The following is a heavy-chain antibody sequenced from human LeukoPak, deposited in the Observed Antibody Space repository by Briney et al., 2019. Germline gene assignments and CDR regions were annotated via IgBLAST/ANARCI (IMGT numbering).Heavy chain of an antibody. Sequence: SETLSLICTVSGGSISSYYWSWIRQPPGKGLEYIGYIYTSGSTNYNPSLKSRVTISVDTSKNQFSLKLSSVTAADTAVYYCARHQYSSSWYDYWGQGTLVTVSS. D-gene: IGHD6-13*01. J-gene: IGHJ4*02. CDR2: IYTSGST. V-gene: IGHV4-4*09. CDR3: ARHQYSSSWYDY. CDR1: GGSISSYY.